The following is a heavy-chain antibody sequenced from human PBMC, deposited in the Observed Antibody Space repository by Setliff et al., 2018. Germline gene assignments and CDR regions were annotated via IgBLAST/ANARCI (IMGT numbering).Heavy chain of an antibody. CDR1: GFTVSSFS. CDR2: LSDDGSNE. CDR3: ASTRYSSSWYEADAFDI. D-gene: IGHD6-13*01. V-gene: IGHV3-30*03. J-gene: IGHJ3*02. Sequence: GGSLRLSCAASGFTVSSFSMHWVRQAPVKGLDWVATLSDDGSNEFYADSVKGRFTIFRDNSKNTLYLQMSSLRAEDTAVYYCASTRYSSSWYEADAFDIWGQGTMVTVSS.